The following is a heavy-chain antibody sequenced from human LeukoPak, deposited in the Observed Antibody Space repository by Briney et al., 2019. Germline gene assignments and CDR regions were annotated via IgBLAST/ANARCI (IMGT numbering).Heavy chain of an antibody. CDR1: GFTFCSYS. J-gene: IGHJ5*02. CDR3: EKEGDYGSGSYYTPDWFDP. D-gene: IGHD3-10*01. V-gene: IGHV3-23*01. Sequence: GGYLRLSCAASGFTFCSYSMSWVPRAPGKGLEWGLDISGSGGSTYYADSVKGRFTISRDNSKSTLYLQMNSLRAEDTAVYYCEKEGDYGSGSYYTPDWFDPWGQGTPVIVAS. CDR2: ISGSGGST.